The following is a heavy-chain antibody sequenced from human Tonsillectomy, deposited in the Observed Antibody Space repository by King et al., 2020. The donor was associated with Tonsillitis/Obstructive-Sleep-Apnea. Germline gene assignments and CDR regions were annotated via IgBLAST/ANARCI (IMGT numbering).Heavy chain of an antibody. CDR3: ARRGTVTIKRGWCDP. Sequence: QLVQSGAEVKKPGASVKVSCKASGYTFTSYYMHWVRQAPGQGLEWMGIINPSGGSTSYAQKFQGRVTMTRDTSTSTVYMELSSLRSEDTAVYYCARRGTVTIKRGWCDPWGEGTLVTVSS. CDR1: GYTFTSYY. CDR2: INPSGGST. J-gene: IGHJ5*02. D-gene: IGHD4-17*01. V-gene: IGHV1-46*01.